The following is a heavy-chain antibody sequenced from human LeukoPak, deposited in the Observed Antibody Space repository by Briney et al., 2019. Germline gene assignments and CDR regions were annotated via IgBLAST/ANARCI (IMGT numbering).Heavy chain of an antibody. Sequence: GGSLRLSCAASGFTFSSYGMHWVRQAPGKGLEWVAVICYDGSNKYYADSVKGRFTISRDNSKHTLYLQMNSLRAEDTAVYYCARDEKSGLRYFDWLLYGPFDYWGQGTLVTVSS. CDR2: ICYDGSNK. J-gene: IGHJ4*02. CDR1: GFTFSSYG. D-gene: IGHD3-9*01. CDR3: ARDEKSGLRYFDWLLYGPFDY. V-gene: IGHV3-33*01.